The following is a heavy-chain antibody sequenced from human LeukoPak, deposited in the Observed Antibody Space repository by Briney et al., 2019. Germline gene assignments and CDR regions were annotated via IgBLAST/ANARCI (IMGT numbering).Heavy chain of an antibody. D-gene: IGHD3-22*01. CDR3: ARARNNYDSSGFSALDY. CDR1: GFTFSNYW. J-gene: IGHJ4*02. V-gene: IGHV3-74*01. Sequence: GGSLRLSCAASGFTFSNYWMHWVRQAPGKGLVWVSRINSDGSTTTYADPVKGRFTISRDNSQSTLYLQMNSLRAEDTAVYYCARARNNYDSSGFSALDYWGQGTLVTVSS. CDR2: INSDGSTT.